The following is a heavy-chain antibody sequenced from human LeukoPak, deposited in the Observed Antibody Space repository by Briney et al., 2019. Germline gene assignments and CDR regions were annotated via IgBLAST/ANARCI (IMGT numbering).Heavy chain of an antibody. CDR3: ARRNNWKLPDWFDP. V-gene: IGHV4-39*01. CDR1: GGSISSSSYY. D-gene: IGHD1-20*01. Sequence: SETLSLTCTVSGGSISSSSYYWGWIRQPPGKGLEWIGSIYYSGSTYYNPSLKSRVTISVDTSKNQFSLKLSSVTAADTAVYYCARRNNWKLPDWFDPWGQGTLVTVSS. J-gene: IGHJ5*02. CDR2: IYYSGST.